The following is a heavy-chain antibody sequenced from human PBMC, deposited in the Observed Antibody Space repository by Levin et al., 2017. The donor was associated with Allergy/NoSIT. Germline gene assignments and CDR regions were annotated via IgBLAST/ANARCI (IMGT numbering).Heavy chain of an antibody. J-gene: IGHJ4*02. CDR2: IWYDGSSK. CDR1: GFTFSSYG. D-gene: IGHD3-16*02. V-gene: IGHV3-33*01. CDR3: ARDRFPPYESSYHYIAY. Sequence: GESLKISCAASGFTFSSYGMHWVRQAPGKGLEWVTFIWYDGSSKNYADSVKGRFTVSRDNSKNTLYLQMNSLRAEDTAVYYCARDRFPPYESSYHYIAYWGQGTPVTVAS.